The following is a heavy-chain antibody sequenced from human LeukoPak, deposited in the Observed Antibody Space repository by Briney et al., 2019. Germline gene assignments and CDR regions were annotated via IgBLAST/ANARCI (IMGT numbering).Heavy chain of an antibody. Sequence: ASVKVSCKASGYTFSGYYMHWVRQAPGQGLEWMGWINPNSGGTNYAQKFQGRVTMTRDTSISTAYMELSRLRSDDTTVYYCARGYPLSTTAAGTYFQHWGQGTLVTVSS. D-gene: IGHD6-13*01. J-gene: IGHJ1*01. CDR3: ARGYPLSTTAAGTYFQH. CDR2: INPNSGGT. CDR1: GYTFSGYY. V-gene: IGHV1-2*02.